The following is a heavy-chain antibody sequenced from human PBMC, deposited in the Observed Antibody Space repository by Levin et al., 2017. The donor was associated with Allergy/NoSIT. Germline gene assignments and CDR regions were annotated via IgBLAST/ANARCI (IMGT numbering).Heavy chain of an antibody. CDR3: VRDNQGALGATRCPFDI. J-gene: IGHJ3*02. CDR2: ISSDGGST. CDR1: GFSFSTYA. Sequence: GGSLRLSCAASGFSFSTYAMHWVRQAPGKGLEYVSTISSDGGSTYYQKSVRGRFTISRDNSKKTLFLQMGSLRAEDMAVYYCVRDNQGALGATRCPFDIWGQGTMVTVSS. D-gene: IGHD1-26*01. V-gene: IGHV3-64*01.